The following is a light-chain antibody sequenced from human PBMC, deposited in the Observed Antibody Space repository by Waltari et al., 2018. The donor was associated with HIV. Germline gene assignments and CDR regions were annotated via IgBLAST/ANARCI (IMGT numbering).Light chain of an antibody. CDR1: SSNIGRNY. Sequence: QSVLTQPPSASGTPGQRVTISCSGSSSNIGRNYVYWYQQLPGTAPKLLIYRNNQLPSGGPDRFSGSKSGTSASLAISGLRSEDEADYYCATWNDSLSGYVFGTGTKVTV. V-gene: IGLV1-47*01. CDR3: ATWNDSLSGYV. J-gene: IGLJ1*01. CDR2: RNN.